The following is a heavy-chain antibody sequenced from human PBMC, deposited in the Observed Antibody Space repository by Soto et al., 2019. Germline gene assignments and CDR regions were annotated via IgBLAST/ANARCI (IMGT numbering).Heavy chain of an antibody. CDR3: ARANTGDAAAGFYYFDY. J-gene: IGHJ4*02. CDR2: IWYDGSNK. CDR1: GFTFSSYG. V-gene: IGHV3-33*01. D-gene: IGHD6-13*01. Sequence: QVQLVESGGGVVQPGRSLRLSCAASGFTFSSYGMHWVRQAPGKGLEWVAVIWYDGSNKYYADSVKGRFTISRDNSKNTLYLQMNSLSAEDTAVYYCARANTGDAAAGFYYFDYWGQGTLVTVSS.